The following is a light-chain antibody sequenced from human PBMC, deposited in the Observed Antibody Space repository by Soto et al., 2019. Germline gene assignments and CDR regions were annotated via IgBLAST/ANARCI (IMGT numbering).Light chain of an antibody. V-gene: IGKV3-15*01. CDR1: QSVSSN. CDR3: QEYNIWPPYT. CDR2: GAS. Sequence: EIVMTQSPATLSVSPGERATLSCRASQSVSSNLAWYQQKPGQAPRLLIYGASTRATGIPARFSGSGSGTEFAITSSSLLSEDFAVYYCQEYNIWPPYTVGEGTNLE. J-gene: IGKJ2*01.